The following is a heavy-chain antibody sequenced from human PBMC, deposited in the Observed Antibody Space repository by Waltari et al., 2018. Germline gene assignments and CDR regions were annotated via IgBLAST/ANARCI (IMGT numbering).Heavy chain of an antibody. CDR1: GGSIISSDYY. CDR3: AREIYTTNWFDP. D-gene: IGHD3-16*01. CDR2: ISDSGNA. J-gene: IGHJ5*02. Sequence: QVQLQESGPGLVKPSQTLSLTCTVSGGSIISSDYYWSWIRQSPWKGLEGIGYISDSGNAYYNSSLKSRVTMSMDTSRNQFSLRLTSVTDADTAVYYCAREIYTTNWFDPWGQGSLVTVSS. V-gene: IGHV4-30-4*01.